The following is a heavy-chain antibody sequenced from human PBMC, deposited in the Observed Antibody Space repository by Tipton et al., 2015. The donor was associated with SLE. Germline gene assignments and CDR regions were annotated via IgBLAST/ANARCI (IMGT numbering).Heavy chain of an antibody. J-gene: IGHJ4*02. CDR2: IYYSGST. CDR3: ARGGGGATTPCFDY. CDR1: GGSFSSYY. D-gene: IGHD1-26*01. Sequence: TLSLTCAVYGGSFSSYYWSWIRQHPGKGLEWIGYIYYSGSTNYNPSLKSRVTISVDTSKNQFSLKLSSVTAADTAVYYCARGGGGATTPCFDYWGQGTLVTVSS. V-gene: IGHV4-59*08.